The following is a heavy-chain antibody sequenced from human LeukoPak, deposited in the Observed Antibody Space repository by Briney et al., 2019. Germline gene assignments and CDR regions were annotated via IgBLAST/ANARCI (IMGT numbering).Heavy chain of an antibody. Sequence: GGSLRLSCAGSGFTFSTYWMHWVRQAPGGGLVWVSGINTDGSTTSYADSVKGRFTISRVNAKNTLYLQMSGLRAEDTAVYYCAKESGYDVDLEYWGQGALVTVSS. CDR3: AKESGYDVDLEY. D-gene: IGHD5-12*01. CDR1: GFTFSTYW. CDR2: INTDGSTT. J-gene: IGHJ4*02. V-gene: IGHV3-74*01.